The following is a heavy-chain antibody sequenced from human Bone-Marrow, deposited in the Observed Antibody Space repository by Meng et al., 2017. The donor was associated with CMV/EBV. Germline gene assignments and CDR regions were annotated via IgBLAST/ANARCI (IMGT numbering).Heavy chain of an antibody. Sequence: GESLKISCAASGFTFSSYSMNWVRQAPGKGLEWVSSISSSSSYIYYADSVKGRFTISRDNAKNSLYLQMNSLRAEDTAVYYCARVKVVPGWRSAFDIWGQGTLVTVSS. CDR2: ISSSSSYI. CDR3: ARVKVVPGWRSAFDI. J-gene: IGHJ4*02. D-gene: IGHD2-2*01. V-gene: IGHV3-21*01. CDR1: GFTFSSYS.